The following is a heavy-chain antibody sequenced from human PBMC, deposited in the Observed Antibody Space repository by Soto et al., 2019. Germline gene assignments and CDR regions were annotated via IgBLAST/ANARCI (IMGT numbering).Heavy chain of an antibody. J-gene: IGHJ5*02. D-gene: IGHD3-3*01. CDR2: IYYSGST. Sequence: QVQLQESGPGLVKPSQTLSLTCTVSGGSISRGGYYWSWIRQHPGQVLEWIGYIYYSGSTYYNPSLKSRVTISVDTSKNQFSLKLSSVTAADTAVYYCARGGVIMGWFDPWGQGTLVTVSS. CDR1: GGSISRGGYY. CDR3: ARGGVIMGWFDP. V-gene: IGHV4-31*03.